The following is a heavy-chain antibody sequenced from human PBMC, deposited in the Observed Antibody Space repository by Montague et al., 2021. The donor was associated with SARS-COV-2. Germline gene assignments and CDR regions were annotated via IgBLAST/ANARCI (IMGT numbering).Heavy chain of an antibody. Sequence: TLSLTCTVSGGSISSGGYYWSWICQHPGKGLEWIGYIYYSGSTYYNPSLKSRVTISVDTSKNQFSLKLSSVIAAGTAVYYCARVGIVVVPAAIVTLSYYYYMDVWGKGTTVTVSS. CDR1: GGSISSGGYY. CDR2: IYYSGST. V-gene: IGHV4-31*03. J-gene: IGHJ6*03. D-gene: IGHD2-2*02. CDR3: ARVGIVVVPAAIVTLSYYYYMDV.